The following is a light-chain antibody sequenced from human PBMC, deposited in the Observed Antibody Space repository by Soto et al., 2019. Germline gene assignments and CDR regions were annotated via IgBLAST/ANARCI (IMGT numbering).Light chain of an antibody. CDR2: AAS. J-gene: IGKJ1*01. CDR1: QGISNY. Sequence: DIRMTQSPSSLSASVGDRVTITCRASQGISNYLAWWQQKPGKVPKLLIYAASTLQSGVPPRFSGSGSGTDFTLTISSLQPEDVATYYCQKSNSAPRTCGQGTKVEIK. CDR3: QKSNSAPRT. V-gene: IGKV1-27*01.